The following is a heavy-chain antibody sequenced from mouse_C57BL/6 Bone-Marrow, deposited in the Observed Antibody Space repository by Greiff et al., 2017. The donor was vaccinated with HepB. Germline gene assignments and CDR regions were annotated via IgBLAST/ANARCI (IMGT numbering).Heavy chain of an antibody. Sequence: QVHVKQSGPELVKPGASVKISCKASGYAFSSSWMNWVKQRPGKGLEWIGRIYPGDGDTNYNGKFKGKATLTADKSSSTAYMQLSSLTSEDSAVYFCAIGGGDGYYYFDYWGQGTTLTVSS. CDR2: IYPGDGDT. J-gene: IGHJ2*01. D-gene: IGHD2-3*01. V-gene: IGHV1-82*01. CDR3: AIGGGDGYYYFDY. CDR1: GYAFSSSW.